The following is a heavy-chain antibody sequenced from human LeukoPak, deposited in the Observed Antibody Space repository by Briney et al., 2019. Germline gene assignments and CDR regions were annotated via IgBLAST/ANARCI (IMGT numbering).Heavy chain of an antibody. CDR3: ARRGDTPMIGDY. V-gene: IGHV3-48*01. CDR1: GFTFSSYG. Sequence: PRGSLRLSCAASGFTFSSYGMNWVRQAPGKGLEWLSYLSNTNMIHYAESVKGRFTISRDNAKNSLYLQMDGLRAEDTAVYYCARRGDTPMIGDYWGQGTLVTVSS. CDR2: LSNTNMI. D-gene: IGHD5-18*01. J-gene: IGHJ4*02.